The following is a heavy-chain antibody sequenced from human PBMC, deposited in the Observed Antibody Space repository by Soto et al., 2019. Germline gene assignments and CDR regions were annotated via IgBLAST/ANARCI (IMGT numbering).Heavy chain of an antibody. J-gene: IGHJ4*02. D-gene: IGHD3-16*01. CDR3: ARSGHTFVGVV. V-gene: IGHV4-59*01. CDR2: LHYSGSP. Sequence: FLQSPGKGLEHIGYLHYSGSPNYNPSLKSRITISMDTSKNQFFLKLNSVSAADTAIYSCARSGHTFVGVVWCEGIPVTVSS.